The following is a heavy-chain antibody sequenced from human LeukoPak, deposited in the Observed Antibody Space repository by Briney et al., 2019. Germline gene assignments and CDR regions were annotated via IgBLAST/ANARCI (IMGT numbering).Heavy chain of an antibody. J-gene: IGHJ3*02. V-gene: IGHV1-69*13. CDR3: ARVFIAKARVGAFDI. CDR1: GGTFSSYA. CDR2: IIPIFGTA. D-gene: IGHD6-13*01. Sequence: SVKFSCKASGGTFSSYAISWVRQAPGQGLEWMGGIIPIFGTANYAQKFQGRVTITADESTSTAYMELSSLRSEDTAVYYCARVFIAKARVGAFDIWGQGTMVTVSS.